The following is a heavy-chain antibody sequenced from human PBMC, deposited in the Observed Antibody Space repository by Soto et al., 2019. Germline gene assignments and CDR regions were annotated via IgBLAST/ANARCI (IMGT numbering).Heavy chain of an antibody. CDR1: GYTFISYV. V-gene: IGHV1-18*01. CDR3: ARDLRLLEWLAYYYYGMDV. Sequence: EASVKVSCNASGYTFISYVISWVRQAPGQGLAWMGWISAYNGNTNYAQKLQGRVTMTTDTSTSTAYMELRSLRSDDTAVYYCARDLRLLEWLAYYYYGMDVWGQGTTVTVSS. CDR2: ISAYNGNT. D-gene: IGHD3-3*01. J-gene: IGHJ6*02.